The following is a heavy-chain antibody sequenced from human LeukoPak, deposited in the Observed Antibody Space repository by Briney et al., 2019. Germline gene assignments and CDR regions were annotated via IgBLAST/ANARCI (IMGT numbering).Heavy chain of an antibody. CDR3: ATNVYPHYFDY. D-gene: IGHD2-8*01. CDR2: IYYSGST. CDR1: GGSISSYY. V-gene: IGHV4-59*08. Sequence: SETLSLTCTVSGGSISSYYWSWIRQPPGKGLEWIGYIYYSGSTNYNPSLKSRVTISVDTSKNQFSLKLSSVTAADTAVYYCATNVYPHYFDYWGQGTLVTVSS. J-gene: IGHJ4*02.